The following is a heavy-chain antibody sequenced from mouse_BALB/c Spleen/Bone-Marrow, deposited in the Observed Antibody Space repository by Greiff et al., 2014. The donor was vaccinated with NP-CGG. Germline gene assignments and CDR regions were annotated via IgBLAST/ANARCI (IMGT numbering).Heavy chain of an antibody. CDR1: GFTFSDYY. J-gene: IGHJ4*01. CDR3: ARSRERYGAMDY. CDR2: ISDGGSYT. Sequence: EVQGVESGGGLVKPGGSLKLSCAASGFTFSDYYMYWVRQTPEKRLEWVATISDGGSYTYYPDSVKGRFTISRDNAKNNLYLQMSSLKSEDTAMYYCARSRERYGAMDYWGQGTSVTVFS. V-gene: IGHV5-4*02. D-gene: IGHD1-1*02.